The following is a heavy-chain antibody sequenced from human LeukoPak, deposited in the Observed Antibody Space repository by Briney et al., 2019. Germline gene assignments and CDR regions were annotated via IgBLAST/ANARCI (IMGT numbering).Heavy chain of an antibody. CDR3: AKESLVVIESYFDN. CDR1: GFSFSDYA. CDR2: ITGSGQTK. V-gene: IGHV3-23*01. Sequence: GGSLRLSCLVSGFSFSDYAMSWVRRAPEKGLEWVSAITGSGQTKYYTDSVKGRFTMSRDNSKNTLYLQMNSLRDEDTAEYFCAKESLVVIESYFDNWGQGTLVLVSS. J-gene: IGHJ4*02. D-gene: IGHD3-22*01.